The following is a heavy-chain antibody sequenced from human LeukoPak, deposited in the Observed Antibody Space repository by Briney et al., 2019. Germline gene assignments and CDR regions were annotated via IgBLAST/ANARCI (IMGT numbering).Heavy chain of an antibody. Sequence: ASVKVSCKASGYTFTSYAMHWVRQAPGQRLEWMGWINAGNGNTKYSQKFQGRVTITRDTSASTAYMELSSLRSEDTAVYYCARTTTRGLGIDQDFDYWGQGTLVTVSS. D-gene: IGHD7-27*01. CDR2: INAGNGNT. CDR3: ARTTTRGLGIDQDFDY. CDR1: GYTFTSYA. V-gene: IGHV1-3*01. J-gene: IGHJ4*02.